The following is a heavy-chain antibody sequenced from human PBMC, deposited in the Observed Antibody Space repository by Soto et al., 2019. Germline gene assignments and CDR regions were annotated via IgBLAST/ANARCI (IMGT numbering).Heavy chain of an antibody. D-gene: IGHD3-3*01. CDR1: GYSFTSYW. V-gene: IGHV5-51*01. Sequence: GESLKISCKGSGYSFTSYWIGWVRQMPGKGLEWMGIIYPGDSDTRYSPSFQGQVTISADKSISTAYLQWSSLKASDTAMYYCARPAFWSGYYKEGYYFDYWGQGTLVTVSS. CDR3: ARPAFWSGYYKEGYYFDY. J-gene: IGHJ4*02. CDR2: IYPGDSDT.